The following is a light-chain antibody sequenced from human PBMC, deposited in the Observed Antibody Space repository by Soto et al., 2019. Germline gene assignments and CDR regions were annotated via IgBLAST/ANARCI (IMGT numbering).Light chain of an antibody. CDR1: QSVSSSY. V-gene: IGKV3-20*01. CDR3: QQYGSSPPYN. Sequence: EIVLTQSPGTLSLSPGERATLSCRASQSVSSSYLAWYQQKPGQAPRLLIYGASSRATGIPDRFSGSGSGTGLTLTISRLEPEDFAVYYCQQYGSSPPYNFGQGTKLEIK. CDR2: GAS. J-gene: IGKJ2*01.